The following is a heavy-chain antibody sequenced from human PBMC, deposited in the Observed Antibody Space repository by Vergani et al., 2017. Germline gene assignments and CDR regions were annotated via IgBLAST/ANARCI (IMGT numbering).Heavy chain of an antibody. CDR1: GFTFSNAW. J-gene: IGHJ6*03. V-gene: IGHV3-15*01. CDR2: IKSKTDGGTT. D-gene: IGHD2-2*01. Sequence: EVQLVESGGGLVKPGGSLRLSCAASGFTFSNAWMSWVRQAPGKGLEWVGRIKSKTDGGTTDYAAPVKGRFTISRDDSKNTLYLQMNSLKTEDTAVYYCTTDPGLVVPAASRYYYYYMDVWGKXP. CDR3: TTDPGLVVPAASRYYYYYMDV.